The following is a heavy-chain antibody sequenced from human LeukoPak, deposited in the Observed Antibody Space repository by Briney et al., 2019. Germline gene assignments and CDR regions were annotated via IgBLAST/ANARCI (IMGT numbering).Heavy chain of an antibody. D-gene: IGHD3-10*01. CDR3: ARGQYYYGSGSKYYFDY. CDR1: GYTFTSYG. CDR2: ISAYNGTT. J-gene: IGHJ4*02. V-gene: IGHV1-18*01. Sequence: ASVTVSCKASGYTFTSYGISWVRQAPGQGLEWMGWISAYNGTTNYAQKLQGRVTMTTDTSTSTAYMELSRLRSDDTAVYYCARGQYYYGSGSKYYFDYWGQGTLVTVSS.